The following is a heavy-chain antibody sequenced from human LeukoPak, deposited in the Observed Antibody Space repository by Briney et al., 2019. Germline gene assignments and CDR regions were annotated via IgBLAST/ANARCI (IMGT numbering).Heavy chain of an antibody. CDR2: IYNSGSN. CDR3: ARDAGYSYGYGTFDY. Sequence: PSETLSLTCTVSGGSISSYYRSWVRQPAGKGLEWIGRIYNSGSNNYNPSLRCGGTMSVDASNNQFSLELRSGTRADTAVYYYARDAGYSYGYGTFDYWGTGTLVTVS. J-gene: IGHJ4*02. CDR1: GGSISSYY. D-gene: IGHD5-18*01. V-gene: IGHV4-4*07.